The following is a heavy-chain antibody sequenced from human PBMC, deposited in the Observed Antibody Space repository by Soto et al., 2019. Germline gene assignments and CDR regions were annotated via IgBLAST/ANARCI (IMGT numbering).Heavy chain of an antibody. Sequence: SETLSLTCAVYGGSFSGYYWSWIRQPPGKGLEWIGEINHSGSTNYNPSLKSRVTISVDTSKNQFSLKLSSVTAADTAVYYCATPRAEDAFDIWGQGTMVTVSS. CDR3: ATPRAEDAFDI. D-gene: IGHD3-10*01. J-gene: IGHJ3*02. CDR1: GGSFSGYY. V-gene: IGHV4-34*01. CDR2: INHSGST.